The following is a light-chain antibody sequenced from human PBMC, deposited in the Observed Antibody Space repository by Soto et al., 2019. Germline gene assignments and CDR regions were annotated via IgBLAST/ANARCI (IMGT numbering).Light chain of an antibody. V-gene: IGKV1-12*01. J-gene: IGKJ3*01. CDR3: QQTNTFPLA. CDR2: VAS. Sequence: DIQMTQSPSSVSASIGDTVTITCRASQDINSWVAWYQQKPGKAPKLLINVASSLQSGVPSRFGGSGSGADFTLTISSLEAEDFATYYCQQTNTFPLAFGPGTKVY. CDR1: QDINSW.